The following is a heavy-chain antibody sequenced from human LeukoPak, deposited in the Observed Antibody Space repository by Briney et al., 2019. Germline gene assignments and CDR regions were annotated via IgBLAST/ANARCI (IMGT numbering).Heavy chain of an antibody. D-gene: IGHD6-19*01. CDR2: ISSSTSTI. Sequence: PGGSLRLSCAASGFTFSSYEMNWVRQAPGKGLEWVSYISSSTSTIYYADSVKGRFTISRDNAKNSLYLQMNSLRAEDTAVYYCARDPPYSSGWYGRLGAFDIWGQGSMVTVSS. V-gene: IGHV3-48*03. J-gene: IGHJ3*02. CDR3: ARDPPYSSGWYGRLGAFDI. CDR1: GFTFSSYE.